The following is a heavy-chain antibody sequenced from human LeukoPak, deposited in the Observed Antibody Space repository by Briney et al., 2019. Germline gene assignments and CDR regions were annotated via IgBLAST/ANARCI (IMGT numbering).Heavy chain of an antibody. J-gene: IGHJ4*02. Sequence: PSETLSLTCTVSGGSISSYYWSWIRQPAGKGLEWIGRIYTSGSTNYNPSLKSRVTMSVDTSKNQFSLKLSSVTAADTAVYYCARDEQWLVRNRFFDYWGKGTLVTVSS. CDR1: GGSISSYY. V-gene: IGHV4-4*07. CDR2: IYTSGST. CDR3: ARDEQWLVRNRFFDY. D-gene: IGHD6-19*01.